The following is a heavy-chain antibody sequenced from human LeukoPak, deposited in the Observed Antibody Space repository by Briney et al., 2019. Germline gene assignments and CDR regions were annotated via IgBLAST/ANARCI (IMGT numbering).Heavy chain of an antibody. CDR1: GGSISSGGYY. J-gene: IGHJ3*02. Sequence: PSETLSLTCTVSGGSISSGGYYWSWIRLHPGKGLEWIGYIYYSGSTYYNPSLKSRVTISVDTSKNQFSLKLSSVTAADTAVYYCARACRDGYNYAFDIWGQGTMVTVSS. V-gene: IGHV4-31*03. CDR3: ARACRDGYNYAFDI. CDR2: IYYSGST. D-gene: IGHD5-24*01.